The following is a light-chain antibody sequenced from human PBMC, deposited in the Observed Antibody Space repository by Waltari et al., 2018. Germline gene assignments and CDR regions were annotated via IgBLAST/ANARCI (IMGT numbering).Light chain of an antibody. Sequence: DIVMTQSPDSLAVSLGERATINCKSSQRVLYSADNKNYLAWYQQKPGQPPKLLIYWASTQESGVPDRFSGSGSGTDFILTISSLQAEDVAVYYCQQYYSTPYTFGQGTKLEIK. CDR1: QRVLYSADNKNY. V-gene: IGKV4-1*01. CDR2: WAS. J-gene: IGKJ2*01. CDR3: QQYYSTPYT.